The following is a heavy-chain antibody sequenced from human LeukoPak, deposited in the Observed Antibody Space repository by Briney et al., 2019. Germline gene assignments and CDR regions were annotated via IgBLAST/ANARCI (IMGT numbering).Heavy chain of an antibody. CDR3: TRATFSASYSFDY. D-gene: IGHD1-26*01. J-gene: IGHJ4*02. CDR2: INPNSSVT. Sequence: GASVKVSFKASGYTFTAYYMHWVRQAPGQGLEWMGWINPNSSVTKYALKFRGRIIMTRETSISTVYMDLSSLRYDDTAVYYCTRATFSASYSFDYWGQGSVVTASA. CDR1: GYTFTAYY. V-gene: IGHV1-2*02.